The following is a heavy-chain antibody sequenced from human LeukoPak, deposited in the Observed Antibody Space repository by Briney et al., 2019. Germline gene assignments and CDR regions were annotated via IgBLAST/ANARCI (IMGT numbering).Heavy chain of an antibody. V-gene: IGHV4-4*07. Sequence: SETLSLTRTVSGGSITSYYWSWIRQSAGKGLEWIGRIYITGSTTYNPSLKSRVTMSLDTSKNQFSLKLSSVTAADTAVYYCARVLLLDYGGNSSHAFDIWGQGTMVTVSS. CDR1: GGSITSYY. CDR3: ARVLLLDYGGNSSHAFDI. J-gene: IGHJ3*02. CDR2: IYITGST. D-gene: IGHD4-23*01.